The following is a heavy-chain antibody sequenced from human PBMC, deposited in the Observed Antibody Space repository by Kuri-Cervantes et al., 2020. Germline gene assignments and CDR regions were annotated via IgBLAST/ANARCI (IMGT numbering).Heavy chain of an antibody. D-gene: IGHD3-10*01. CDR1: GGSISSSNW. CDR2: IYHSGST. Sequence: GSLRLSCAVSGGSISSSNWWSWVRQPPGKGLEWIGEIYHSGSTNYNPSLKSRVTISVDTSKNQFSLKLSSVTAADTAVYYCARGLLVRRRQGMNAFDIWGQGTMVTVSS. CDR3: ARGLLVRRRQGMNAFDI. J-gene: IGHJ3*02. V-gene: IGHV4-4*02.